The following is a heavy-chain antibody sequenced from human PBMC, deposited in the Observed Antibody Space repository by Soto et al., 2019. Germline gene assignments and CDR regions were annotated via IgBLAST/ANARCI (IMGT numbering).Heavy chain of an antibody. V-gene: IGHV4-59*01. CDR1: GGCISSYY. Sequence: QAQLQESGPGLVKPSETLSLTCTVSGGCISSYYWSWIRQPPGKGLEWIGYIYYSGSTNYNPSLKSRVPISVDTSNNQFSMKVSSVTAADTAVYYCARGPGYCSGGSCYPTYYYYGMDVWCQGTTVTVSS. CDR2: IYYSGST. D-gene: IGHD2-15*01. J-gene: IGHJ6*02. CDR3: ARGPGYCSGGSCYPTYYYYGMDV.